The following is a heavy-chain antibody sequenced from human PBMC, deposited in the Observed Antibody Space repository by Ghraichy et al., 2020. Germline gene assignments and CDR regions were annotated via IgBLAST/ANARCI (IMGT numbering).Heavy chain of an antibody. CDR3: ARGSSTIAARPPSFAH. CDR2: ISSGSTFI. D-gene: IGHD6-6*01. CDR1: GFTLSSYS. J-gene: IGHJ4*02. V-gene: IGHV3-21*01. Sequence: GGSLRLSCEASGFTLSSYSMNWARQAPGKGLEWVSSISSGSTFIYYAASVEGRFNISRDNAQNSLYLQMNSLRAEDTAVYYCARGSSTIAARPPSFAHWGQGALVTVSS.